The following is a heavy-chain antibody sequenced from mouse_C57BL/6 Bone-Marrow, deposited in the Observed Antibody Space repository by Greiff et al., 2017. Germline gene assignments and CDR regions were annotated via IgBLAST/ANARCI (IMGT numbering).Heavy chain of an antibody. Sequence: QVQLQQPGAELVKPGASVKMSCKASGYTFTSYWITWVKQRPGQGLEWIGDIYPGSGSTNYNEKFKSKATLTVDTSSSTAYMQLSSLTSEDSAVYYCAREGGAQAPDYFDYWGQGTTLTVSS. CDR3: AREGGAQAPDYFDY. V-gene: IGHV1-55*01. CDR2: IYPGSGST. CDR1: GYTFTSYW. J-gene: IGHJ2*01. D-gene: IGHD3-2*02.